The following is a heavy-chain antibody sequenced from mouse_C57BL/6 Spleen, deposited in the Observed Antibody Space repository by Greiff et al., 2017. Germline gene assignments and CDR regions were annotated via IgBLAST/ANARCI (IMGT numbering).Heavy chain of an antibody. CDR3: ANDDYYAMDY. V-gene: IGHV5-17*01. CDR1: GFTFSDYG. J-gene: IGHJ4*01. CDR2: ISSGSSTI. D-gene: IGHD2-12*01. Sequence: EVQVVESGGGLVKPGGSLKLSCAASGFTFSDYGMHWVRQAPETGLEWVAYISSGSSTIYYADTVKGRFTISRDNAKNTLFLQMTSLRSEDTAMYYCANDDYYAMDYWGQGTSVTVSS.